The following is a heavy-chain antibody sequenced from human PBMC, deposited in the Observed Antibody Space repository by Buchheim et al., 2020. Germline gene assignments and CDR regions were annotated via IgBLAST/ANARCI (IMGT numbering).Heavy chain of an antibody. J-gene: IGHJ6*02. D-gene: IGHD6-13*01. CDR1: GFTFSSYG. CDR3: ARVSSSWYGYYYYGMDV. Sequence: QVQLVESGGGVVQPGRSLRLSCAASGFTFSSYGMHWVRQAPGKGLEWVAVIWYDGSNKYYADSVKGRFPISRDNSKNTLYLQMNSLRAEDTAVYYCARVSSSWYGYYYYGMDVWGQGTT. CDR2: IWYDGSNK. V-gene: IGHV3-33*01.